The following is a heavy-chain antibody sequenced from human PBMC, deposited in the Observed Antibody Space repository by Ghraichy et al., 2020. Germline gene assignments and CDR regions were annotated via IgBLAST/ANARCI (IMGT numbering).Heavy chain of an antibody. D-gene: IGHD1-14*01. Sequence: GESLNISCAASGFTFSSYGMHWVRQAPGKGLEWVPFIRYDGSNKYYADSVKGRFTISRDNSKNTLYLQMNSLRAEDTAVYYCAYMGPGYKGDLGVWSLFDYWGQGTLVTVSS. CDR3: AYMGPGYKGDLGVWSLFDY. J-gene: IGHJ4*02. CDR2: IRYDGSNK. CDR1: GFTFSSYG. V-gene: IGHV3-30*02.